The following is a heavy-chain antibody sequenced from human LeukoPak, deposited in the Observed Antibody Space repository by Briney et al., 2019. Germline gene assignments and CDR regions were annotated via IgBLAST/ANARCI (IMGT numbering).Heavy chain of an antibody. J-gene: IGHJ5*02. CDR3: ARHPNPIFGVVTSLLEPSFSRWFDP. V-gene: IGHV1-18*01. D-gene: IGHD3-3*01. CDR2: ISAYNGNT. CDR1: GYTFTSYG. Sequence: ASVKVSCKVSGYTFTSYGISWVRQAPGQGLEWMGWISAYNGNTNYAQKLQGRVTMTTDTSTSTAYMELRSLRSDDTAVYYCARHPNPIFGVVTSLLEPSFSRWFDPWGQGTLVTVSS.